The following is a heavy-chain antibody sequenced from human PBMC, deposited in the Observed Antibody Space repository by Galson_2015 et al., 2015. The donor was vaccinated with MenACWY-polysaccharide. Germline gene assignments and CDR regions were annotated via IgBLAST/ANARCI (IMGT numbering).Heavy chain of an antibody. D-gene: IGHD4-23*01. CDR2: IFPDNSDP. V-gene: IGHV5-51*03. CDR3: ARLRGLGGQFYCDF. J-gene: IGHJ4*02. CDR1: GYIFNNYW. Sequence: QSGAEVKKPGESLKISCKASGYIFNNYWIGWVRQMPDKGLEWMGRIFPDNSDPRYSPSFQGQVTVSVDKSTSTAYLHLSGLKASDTGMYYRARLRGLGGQFYCDFWGQGSLVTVSS.